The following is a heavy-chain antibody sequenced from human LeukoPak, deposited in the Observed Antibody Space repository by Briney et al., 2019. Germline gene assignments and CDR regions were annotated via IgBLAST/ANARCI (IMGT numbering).Heavy chain of an antibody. CDR1: GFTFDDYA. CDR3: AKVLGYYDSSGYYQEGGFDY. CDR2: ISGDGGST. V-gene: IGHV3-43*02. J-gene: IGHJ4*02. D-gene: IGHD3-22*01. Sequence: GGSLRLSCAASGFTFDDYAMHCVRQAPGKGLEWVSLISGDGGSTYYADSVKGRFTISRDNSKNSLYLQMNSLRTEDTALYYCAKVLGYYDSSGYYQEGGFDYWGQGTLVTVSS.